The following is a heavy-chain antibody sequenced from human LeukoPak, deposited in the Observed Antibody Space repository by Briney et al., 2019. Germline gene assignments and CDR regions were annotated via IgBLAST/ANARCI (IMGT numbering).Heavy chain of an antibody. CDR1: GFTFNTYT. CDR3: VRQMIRFWFDP. J-gene: IGHJ5*02. V-gene: IGHV3-21*06. D-gene: IGHD3-16*01. CDR2: ISSGTSYI. Sequence: GGSLRLSCAASGFTFNTYTMNWVRQAPGKGLEWVSSISSGTSYIYYADSVKGRFTISRDNAKNSLFLQMNSLRAEDTAVYYCVRQMIRFWFDPWGQGTQVTVSS.